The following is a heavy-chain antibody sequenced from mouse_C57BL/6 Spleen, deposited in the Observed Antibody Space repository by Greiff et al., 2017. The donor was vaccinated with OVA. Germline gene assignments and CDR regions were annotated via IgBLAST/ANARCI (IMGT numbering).Heavy chain of an antibody. CDR2: IYPGGGFT. J-gene: IGHJ2*01. CDR3: ARPNGFDY. CDR1: GYTFTNYW. V-gene: IGHV1-63*01. Sequence: QVQLQQSGAELVRPGTSVKMSCKATGYTFTNYWIGWAKQRPGHGLEWIGDIYPGGGFTNYNEKFKGKATLPADKSSSTAYMQLSSLTSEDPAIYYCARPNGFDYWRQGTTLTVTS.